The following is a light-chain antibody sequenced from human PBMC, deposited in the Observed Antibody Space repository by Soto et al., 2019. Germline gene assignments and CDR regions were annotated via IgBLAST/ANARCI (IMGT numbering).Light chain of an antibody. V-gene: IGKV1-39*01. CDR3: QQSYNIPIT. Sequence: DIQMTHSPPSLSASVGDRVTITCRASQSISTSLNWYQQKPGKAPKLLIYAASTLQSGVPSRFSDSGSGTDFTLIISSLQPEDFATFYCQQSYNIPITCGQGTRLEIK. CDR1: QSISTS. CDR2: AAS. J-gene: IGKJ5*01.